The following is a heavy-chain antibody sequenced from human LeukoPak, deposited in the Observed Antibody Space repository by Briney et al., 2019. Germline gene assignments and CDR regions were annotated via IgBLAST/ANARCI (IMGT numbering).Heavy chain of an antibody. CDR3: ARSRGQQLVRPPGY. CDR1: GFTFDDYA. V-gene: IGHV3-9*01. D-gene: IGHD6-13*01. CDR2: ISWNSGSI. J-gene: IGHJ4*02. Sequence: PGGSLRLSCAASGFTFDDYAMHWVRQAPGKGLEWVSGISWNSGSIGYADSVKGRFTISRDNAKNSLYLQMNSLRAEDTALYYCARSRGQQLVRPPGYWGQGTLVTVSS.